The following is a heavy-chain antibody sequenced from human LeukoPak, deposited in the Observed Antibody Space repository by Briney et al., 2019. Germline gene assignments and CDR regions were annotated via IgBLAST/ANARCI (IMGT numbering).Heavy chain of an antibody. D-gene: IGHD2-15*01. CDR2: ISYDGSNK. J-gene: IGHJ4*02. CDR1: GFAFSSYA. CDR3: AKSVVVITFRFDD. Sequence: PGVSLRLSCAASGFAFSSYAMHWVRQAPGKGLEWVAVISYDGSNKYYADSVKGRFTISRDNSKNMVYLQMNNLRADDTAVYYCAKSVVVITFRFDDWGQGALVIVSS. V-gene: IGHV3-30*04.